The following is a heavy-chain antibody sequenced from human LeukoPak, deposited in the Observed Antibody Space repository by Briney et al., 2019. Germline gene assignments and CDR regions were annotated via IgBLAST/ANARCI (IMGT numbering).Heavy chain of an antibody. CDR2: IYYSGST. J-gene: IGHJ4*02. Sequence: PSETLSLTCAVSGGSITSGDYYWGWIRQPPGKGLEWIGHIYYSGSTNYNPSLKSRVTISVDTSKNQFSLKLSSVTAADTAVYYCARAGGQQLVLYYFDYWGQGTLVTVSS. V-gene: IGHV4-61*08. CDR1: GGSITSGDYY. D-gene: IGHD6-13*01. CDR3: ARAGGQQLVLYYFDY.